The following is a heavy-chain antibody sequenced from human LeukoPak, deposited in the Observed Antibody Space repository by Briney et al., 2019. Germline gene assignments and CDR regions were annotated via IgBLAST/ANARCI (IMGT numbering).Heavy chain of an antibody. CDR3: ARDVATYFDY. Sequence: SETLSLTCAVSGYSISSGYYWGWIRQPPGKGLEWIGTIYHNGNTYYNPSLNSRATISVDTSRNQFSLELSSVTAADTAVYYCARDVATYFDYWGQGTLVTVSS. J-gene: IGHJ4*02. CDR1: GYSISSGYY. D-gene: IGHD5-12*01. CDR2: IYHNGNT. V-gene: IGHV4-38-2*02.